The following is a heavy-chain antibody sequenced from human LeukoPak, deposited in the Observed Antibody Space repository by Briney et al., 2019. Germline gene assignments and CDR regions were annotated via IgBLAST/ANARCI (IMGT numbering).Heavy chain of an antibody. V-gene: IGHV3-30*04. CDR3: ARAYLERPLYYYYMDV. CDR2: ISYDGSNK. CDR1: GFTFSSYA. Sequence: GGSLRLSCAASGFTFSSYAMHWVRQAPGKGLEWVAVISYDGSNKYYADSVKGRFTISRDNSKNTLYLQMNSLRAEDTAVYYCARAYLERPLYYYYMDVWGKGTTVTVSS. J-gene: IGHJ6*03. D-gene: IGHD1-1*01.